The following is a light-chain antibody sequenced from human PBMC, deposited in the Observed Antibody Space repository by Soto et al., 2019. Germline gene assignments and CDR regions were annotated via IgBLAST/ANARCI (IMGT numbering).Light chain of an antibody. V-gene: IGLV1-44*01. CDR1: SSNIGTSS. CDR3: AAWDDSLNGHV. Sequence: QSVLTQPHSASGTPGQRVTISCSGSSSNIGTSSVHWFQQLPGTAPKLLISTTNQRPSGVAERFSGSKSGTSASLAISGLQSEDEAEYYCAAWDDSLNGHVFGTGTKLTVL. J-gene: IGLJ1*01. CDR2: TTN.